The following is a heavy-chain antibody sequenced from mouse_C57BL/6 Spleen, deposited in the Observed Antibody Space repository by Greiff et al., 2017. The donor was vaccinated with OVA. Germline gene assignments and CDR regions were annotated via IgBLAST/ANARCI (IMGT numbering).Heavy chain of an antibody. V-gene: IGHV1-50*01. CDR1: GYTFTSYW. J-gene: IGHJ2*01. CDR3: ARRGYYGSSSFDY. Sequence: VQLQQPGAELVKPGASVKLSCKASGYTFTSYWMQWVKQRPGQGLEWIGEIDPSDSYTNYNQKFKGKATLTVDTSSSTAYMPLSSLTSEDSAVYDCARRGYYGSSSFDYWGQGTTLTVSA. D-gene: IGHD1-1*01. CDR2: IDPSDSYT.